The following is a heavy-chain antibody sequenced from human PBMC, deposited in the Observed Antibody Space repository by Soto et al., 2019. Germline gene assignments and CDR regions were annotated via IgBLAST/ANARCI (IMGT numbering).Heavy chain of an antibody. CDR1: GYTFSSYT. CDR2: ISPYNGNT. CDR3: ARADYGVDDY. D-gene: IGHD3-16*01. Sequence: QLVQSGPEVKKPGASVKVSCKASGYTFSSYTISWVRQSPGKGLELMGWISPYNGNTKYTQKLQGRLTMTTDTATSTAYMELRSLRSDDTAVYYCARADYGVDDYWGQGTLVTVSS. V-gene: IGHV1-18*01. J-gene: IGHJ4*02.